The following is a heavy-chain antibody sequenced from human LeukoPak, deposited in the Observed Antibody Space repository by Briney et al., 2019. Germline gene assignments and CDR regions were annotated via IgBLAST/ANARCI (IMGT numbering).Heavy chain of an antibody. CDR3: ARGLPGSDTMVRGVMKGWFDP. CDR1: GGSFSAYY. Sequence: PSETLSLTCAVYGGSFSAYYWSWIRQPPGKGLEWIGEINHSGSTNYNPSLKSRVTISVDTSKNQFSLKLSSVTAADTAVYYCARGLPGSDTMVRGVMKGWFDPWGQGTLVTVSS. D-gene: IGHD3-10*01. CDR2: INHSGST. V-gene: IGHV4-34*01. J-gene: IGHJ5*02.